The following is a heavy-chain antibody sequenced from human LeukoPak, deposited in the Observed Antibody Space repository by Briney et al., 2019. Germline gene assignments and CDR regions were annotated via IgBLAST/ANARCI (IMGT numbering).Heavy chain of an antibody. D-gene: IGHD1-1*01. J-gene: IGHJ3*02. Sequence: GGSLRLSCAASGFSVSSNYMSWVRQAPGRGLEWVSVIYSGDTTYYADSVKGRFTISRDNAKNSLYLQMNSLRADDTAVYHCARQETSTYNGAFDIWGQGTMVTVSS. CDR3: ARQETSTYNGAFDI. CDR2: IYSGDTT. V-gene: IGHV3-66*04. CDR1: GFSVSSNY.